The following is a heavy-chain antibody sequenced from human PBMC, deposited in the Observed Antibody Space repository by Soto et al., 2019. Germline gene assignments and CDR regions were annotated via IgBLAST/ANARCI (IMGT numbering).Heavy chain of an antibody. J-gene: IGHJ4*02. D-gene: IGHD6-6*01. Sequence: GGSLRLSCAASGFTFSSYAMHWVRQAPGKGLEWVAVISYDGSNKYYADSVKGRFTISRDNSKNTLYLQMNSLRAEDTAVYYCARVAGEQLVYYFDYWGQGTLVTVSS. CDR1: GFTFSSYA. V-gene: IGHV3-30-3*01. CDR2: ISYDGSNK. CDR3: ARVAGEQLVYYFDY.